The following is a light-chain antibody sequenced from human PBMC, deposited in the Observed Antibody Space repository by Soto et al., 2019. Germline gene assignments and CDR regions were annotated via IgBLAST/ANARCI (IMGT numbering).Light chain of an antibody. Sequence: YMRTHPPSASWTTGHRVTVSCSGTYSNIGINDVHWYRQLSGTAPQILIYDTSQRATGVPDRFSGSRSGTSASLVISGLQTEDEDDYHCAAWDDSLNGPAFGGGTK. CDR1: YSNIGIND. CDR2: DTS. CDR3: AAWDDSLNGPA. V-gene: IGLV1-44*01. J-gene: IGLJ2*01.